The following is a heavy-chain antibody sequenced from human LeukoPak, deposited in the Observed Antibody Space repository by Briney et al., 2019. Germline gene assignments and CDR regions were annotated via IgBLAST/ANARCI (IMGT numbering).Heavy chain of an antibody. J-gene: IGHJ4*02. CDR2: IYYSGST. V-gene: IGHV4-39*07. Sequence: PSETLSLTCTVAGGSISSGSYYWGWIRQPPGKGLEWIGSIYYSGSTYYNPSPKSRITVSLDTSKNQFSLKLSFVTAADTAVYYCARDKTFEVVNYFNYWGQGALVTVSS. CDR1: GGSISSGSYY. D-gene: IGHD3-3*01. CDR3: ARDKTFEVVNYFNY.